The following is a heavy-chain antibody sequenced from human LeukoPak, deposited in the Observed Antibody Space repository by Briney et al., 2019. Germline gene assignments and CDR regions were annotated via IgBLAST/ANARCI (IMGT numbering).Heavy chain of an antibody. J-gene: IGHJ4*02. CDR3: AKEGRDIVVVVAATNLFDY. CDR2: ISGSGGST. V-gene: IGHV3-23*01. Sequence: GGSLRLSCAASGFTFSGYAMSWVRQAPGKGLEWVSAISGSGGSTYYADSVTGRFTISRDNSKNTLYLQMNSLRAEDTAVYYCAKEGRDIVVVVAATNLFDYWGQGTLVTVSS. CDR1: GFTFSGYA. D-gene: IGHD2-15*01.